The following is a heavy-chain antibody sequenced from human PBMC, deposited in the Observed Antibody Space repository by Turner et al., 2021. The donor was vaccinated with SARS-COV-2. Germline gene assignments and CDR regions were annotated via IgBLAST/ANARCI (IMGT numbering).Heavy chain of an antibody. D-gene: IGHD3-22*01. CDR2: INRKTDGGTA. CDR1: GFTFSNAW. Sequence: EVQLLLSGAGVGTPVGSIGLSCAASGFTFSNAWMSWVRLAPGKGLEWVGRINRKTDGGTADYAAPVKGRFPISRDDSNNSLYLQMNSLKPEDTAVYYCTTGKTYYYVSSAYYYSVDYWGQGTLVTVSS. V-gene: IGHV3-15*01. J-gene: IGHJ4*02. CDR3: TTGKTYYYVSSAYYYSVDY.